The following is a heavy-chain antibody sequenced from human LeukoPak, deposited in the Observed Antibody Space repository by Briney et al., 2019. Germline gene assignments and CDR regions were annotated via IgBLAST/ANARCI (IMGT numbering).Heavy chain of an antibody. J-gene: IGHJ5*02. Sequence: GGSLLLSCAASGFTFSSYSMNWVRQAPGKGLEWVSSISSSSSYIYYADLVKGRFTISRDNAKNSLYLQMNSLRAEDTAVYYCARGPDYYGSGSYPNWFDPWGQGTLVTVSS. CDR2: ISSSSSYI. CDR1: GFTFSSYS. V-gene: IGHV3-21*01. D-gene: IGHD3-10*01. CDR3: ARGPDYYGSGSYPNWFDP.